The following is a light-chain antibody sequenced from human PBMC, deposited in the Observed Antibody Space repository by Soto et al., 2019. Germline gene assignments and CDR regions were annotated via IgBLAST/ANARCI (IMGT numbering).Light chain of an antibody. V-gene: IGKV2-28*01. CDR3: QQSYSTPSIT. J-gene: IGKJ5*01. Sequence: DIVMTQSPLSLPVTPGEPASISCRSSQSLLHSNGYNYLDWYLQKPGQSPQLLIYAASSLQSGVPSSFSGSGSGTDFTLTISSLQPEDLATYYGQQSYSTPSITVGQGTRLEIK. CDR1: QSLLHSNGYNY. CDR2: AAS.